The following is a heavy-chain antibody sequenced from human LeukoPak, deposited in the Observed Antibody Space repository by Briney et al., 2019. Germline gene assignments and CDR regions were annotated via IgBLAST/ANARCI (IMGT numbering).Heavy chain of an antibody. CDR3: ARRAGEYSHPYDY. V-gene: IGHV3-53*01. CDR1: GFTVSINS. J-gene: IGHJ4*02. Sequence: GGSLRLSCAVSGFTVSINSMSWVRQAPGKGLEWVSFIYSGGNTHYSDSVKGRFTISRDSSKNTLYLQMNSLRAEDTAVYYCARRAGEYSHPYDYWGQGTLVTVSS. CDR2: IYSGGNT. D-gene: IGHD4-17*01.